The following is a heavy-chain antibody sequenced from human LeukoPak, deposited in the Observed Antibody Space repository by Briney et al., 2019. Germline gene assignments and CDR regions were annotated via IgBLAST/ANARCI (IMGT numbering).Heavy chain of an antibody. D-gene: IGHD1-1*01. CDR3: ARQQPRVQLDY. Sequence: GGSLRLSCAASGFTFSRYEMNWVRQAPGKGLEGVAYISSSDRAIYYADSVKGRFTISRDNAKNSLYLQMNSLRAEDTAVYYCARQQPRVQLDYWGQGTLVTVSS. CDR1: GFTFSRYE. J-gene: IGHJ4*02. V-gene: IGHV3-48*03. CDR2: ISSSDRAI.